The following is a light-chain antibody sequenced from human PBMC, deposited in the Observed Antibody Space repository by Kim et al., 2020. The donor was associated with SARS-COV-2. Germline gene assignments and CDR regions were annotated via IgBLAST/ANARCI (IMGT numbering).Light chain of an antibody. Sequence: LTQPASVSGSPGQSITMSCTGTSSDVGGWDYVSWYQQHPGKAPKLILYAVSNRPSGVSTRFTGSKSGNAASLTISGLQPEDEADYYCSSYTTTSTPALFGGGTQLTVL. V-gene: IGLV2-14*03. J-gene: IGLJ3*02. CDR3: SSYTTTSTPAL. CDR2: AVS. CDR1: SSDVGGWDY.